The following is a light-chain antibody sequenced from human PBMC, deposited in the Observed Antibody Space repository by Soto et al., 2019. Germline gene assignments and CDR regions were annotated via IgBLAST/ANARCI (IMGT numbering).Light chain of an antibody. Sequence: QSALTQPASVSGSPGQSITISCTGTSSDVGIYNYVSWYQQHPGKAPKLIICEVYNRPSGVSNRFSGSTSGNTASLTISGLRPEDEADYYCTSCTTSSIWVFGGGTKLTVL. CDR3: TSCTTSSIWV. V-gene: IGLV2-14*01. J-gene: IGLJ3*02. CDR2: EVY. CDR1: SSDVGIYNY.